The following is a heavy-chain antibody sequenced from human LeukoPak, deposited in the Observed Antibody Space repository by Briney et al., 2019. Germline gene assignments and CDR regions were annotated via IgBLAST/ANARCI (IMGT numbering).Heavy chain of an antibody. CDR3: AVMTTVTDIDY. CDR1: GYTFTGYY. Sequence: GASVKVSCKASGYTFTGYYMHWVRQAPGQGLEWMGIINPSGDSTNYAQKFQGRVTMTRDTSTSTVYMELSSLRSEDTAVYYCAVMTTVTDIDYWGQGTLVTVSS. D-gene: IGHD4-4*01. V-gene: IGHV1-46*01. J-gene: IGHJ4*02. CDR2: INPSGDST.